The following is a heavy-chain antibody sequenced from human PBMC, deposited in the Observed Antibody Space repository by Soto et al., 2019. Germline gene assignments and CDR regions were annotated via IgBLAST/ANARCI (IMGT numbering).Heavy chain of an antibody. CDR3: ATRSGGKYNWFDP. CDR1: GFTFNTYT. D-gene: IGHD1-26*01. Sequence: HPGGSLRLSCAASGFTFNTYTMHWVRQAPGKGLEYVSAISGSGGSTYYADSVKGRFTISRDNSKNTLYLQMNSLRAEDTAVYYCATRSGGKYNWFDPWGQGTLVTVSS. CDR2: ISGSGGST. J-gene: IGHJ5*02. V-gene: IGHV3-23*01.